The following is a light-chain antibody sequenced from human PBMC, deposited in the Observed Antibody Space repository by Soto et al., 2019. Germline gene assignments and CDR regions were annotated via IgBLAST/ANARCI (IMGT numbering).Light chain of an antibody. CDR3: QQTNSVPLT. CDR2: TAS. Sequence: DIQMTQSPSSVSASVGDRVTITCRASQDISNYLAWYQQKPGKAPNLLIYTASSLQSGVPSKFSGSGSGTDFTLTLISLPPEDGATYYCQQTNSVPLTFGGGTKVEIK. V-gene: IGKV1-12*01. J-gene: IGKJ4*01. CDR1: QDISNY.